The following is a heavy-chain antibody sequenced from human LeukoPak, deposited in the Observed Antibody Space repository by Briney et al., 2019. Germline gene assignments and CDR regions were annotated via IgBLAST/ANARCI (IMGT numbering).Heavy chain of an antibody. CDR3: AKEWGDYYDSSGEITIDY. Sequence: PGGSLRLSCAASGSTFSSYAMSWVRQAPGKGLEWVSAISGSGGSTYYADSVKGRFTISRDNSKNTLYLQMNSLRAEDTAVYYCAKEWGDYYDSSGEITIDYWGQGTLVTVSS. J-gene: IGHJ4*02. D-gene: IGHD3-22*01. CDR1: GSTFSSYA. CDR2: ISGSGGST. V-gene: IGHV3-23*01.